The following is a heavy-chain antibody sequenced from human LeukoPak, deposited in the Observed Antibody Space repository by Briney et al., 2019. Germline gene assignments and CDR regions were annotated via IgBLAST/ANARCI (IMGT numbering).Heavy chain of an antibody. CDR2: IKQDGSEK. Sequence: GGSLRLSCAASGFTFISHWMSWVRQAPGKGLEWVANIKQDGSEKYYADSVKGRFTISRDNSKNTLYLQMNSLRAEDTAVYYCANSRPLYTYSSNYWGQGTLVTVSS. V-gene: IGHV3-7*03. D-gene: IGHD3-16*01. J-gene: IGHJ4*02. CDR1: GFTFISHW. CDR3: ANSRPLYTYSSNY.